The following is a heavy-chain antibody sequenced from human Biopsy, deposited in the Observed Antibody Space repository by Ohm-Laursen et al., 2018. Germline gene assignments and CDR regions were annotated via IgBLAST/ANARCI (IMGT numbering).Heavy chain of an antibody. CDR3: AKDRYNYTPIGGFSMDV. CDR1: GLSVSSSY. CDR2: ISSSGRTM. V-gene: IGHV3-48*01. D-gene: IGHD5-18*01. Sequence: SLRLSCSASGLSVSSSYISWVRQAPGKGLEWVSYISSSGRTMYYADSVKGRFTISRDNSRDTLYLQMSSLRAEDTAVYYCAKDRYNYTPIGGFSMDVWGQGTTVTVSS. J-gene: IGHJ6*02.